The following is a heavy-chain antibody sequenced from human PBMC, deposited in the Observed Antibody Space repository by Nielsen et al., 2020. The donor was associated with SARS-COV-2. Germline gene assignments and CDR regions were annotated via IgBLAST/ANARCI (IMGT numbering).Heavy chain of an antibody. V-gene: IGHV3-48*04. Sequence: GESLKISCAASGFTFSSYWMNWVRQAPGKGLEWVSYISSSGTIIHYADSVRGRFTISRDNAKSSLYLQMSSLRAEDTALYYCARGPLYSYGDYWGQGTLVTVSS. CDR3: ARGPLYSYGDY. CDR1: GFTFSSYW. J-gene: IGHJ4*02. CDR2: ISSSGTII. D-gene: IGHD5-18*01.